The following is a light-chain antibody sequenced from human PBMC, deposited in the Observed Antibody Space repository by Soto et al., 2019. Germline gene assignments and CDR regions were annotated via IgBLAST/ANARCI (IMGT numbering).Light chain of an antibody. CDR2: EAS. CDR3: QHYVNLPLI. Sequence: DIQMTQSPSSLSASVGDRVTITCQASQDINNYLNWYQQKPGKAPKLLIYEASSLETGVPSRFSGGGSGAHFTFTISSLQPEDFATYYCQHYVNLPLIFGGGTKVDIK. V-gene: IGKV1-33*01. CDR1: QDINNY. J-gene: IGKJ4*01.